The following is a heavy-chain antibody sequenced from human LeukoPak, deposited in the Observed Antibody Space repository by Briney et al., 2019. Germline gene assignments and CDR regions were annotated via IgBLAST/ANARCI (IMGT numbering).Heavy chain of an antibody. Sequence: GASVKVSCEASGYTFTSYGISWVRQAPGQGLEWMGWISAYNGNTNYAQKLQGRVTMTTDTSTSTAYMELRSLRSDDTAVYYCARDRGIVATTHFDYWGQGTLVTVSS. CDR1: GYTFTSYG. D-gene: IGHD5-12*01. J-gene: IGHJ4*02. CDR3: ARDRGIVATTHFDY. CDR2: ISAYNGNT. V-gene: IGHV1-18*01.